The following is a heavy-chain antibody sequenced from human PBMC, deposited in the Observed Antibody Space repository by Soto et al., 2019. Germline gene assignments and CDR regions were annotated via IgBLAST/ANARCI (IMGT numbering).Heavy chain of an antibody. V-gene: IGHV3-30-3*02. CDR2: ISHDGSNR. CDR3: AKIGQGYSYGNGWDV. D-gene: IGHD5-18*01. Sequence: QGQLVESGGGVVQPGTSLRLSCAASGFGFGGYSMNWVRQAPGKGLEWLAVISHDGSNRDYADAVKGRFTISRDNSKNTLDLQMNSLRVEDTAVYHCAKIGQGYSYGNGWDVWGQGTTVTVSS. J-gene: IGHJ6*02. CDR1: GFGFGGYS.